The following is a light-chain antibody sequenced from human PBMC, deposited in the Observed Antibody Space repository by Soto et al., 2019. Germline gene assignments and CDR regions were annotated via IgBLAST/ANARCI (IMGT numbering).Light chain of an antibody. Sequence: DIVLTQSPATLSLSPGERATLSCRASQSGSNYFAWYQQKPGQAPRLLIYDASNRAPGIPARFSGSGSGADFSLTISSLEPEDFAGYYCQQRKSRLTFGGGTKGEIK. V-gene: IGKV3-11*01. J-gene: IGKJ4*01. CDR3: QQRKSRLT. CDR1: QSGSNY. CDR2: DAS.